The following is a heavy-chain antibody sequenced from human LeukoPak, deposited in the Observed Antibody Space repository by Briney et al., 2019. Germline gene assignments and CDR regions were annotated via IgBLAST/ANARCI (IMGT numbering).Heavy chain of an antibody. Sequence: GVPVTLPCSASGFTFYSYDMLWLRQAPGKGRVYFTAISSNGGSTYYADSVKGRFTISRDNSKNTLYLQMSSLRAEDTAVYYCVKPQPGGGFDYWGQGTLVTVSS. CDR3: VKPQPGGGFDY. D-gene: IGHD1-14*01. CDR1: GFTFYSYD. V-gene: IGHV3-64D*09. CDR2: ISSNGGST. J-gene: IGHJ4*02.